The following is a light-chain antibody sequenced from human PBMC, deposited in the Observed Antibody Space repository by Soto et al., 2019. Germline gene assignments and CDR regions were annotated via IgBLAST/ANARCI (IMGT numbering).Light chain of an antibody. CDR3: LQDINYPWT. Sequence: EIVMTQSPATLSVVPGERATLSCRASQSLSNNLAWYQQKPGQAPRLLTYGASTRATGIPARFSGSGSGTEFTLTISSLQPEDSATYYCLQDINYPWTFGQGTKVDIK. CDR1: QSLSNN. CDR2: GAS. V-gene: IGKV3-15*01. J-gene: IGKJ1*01.